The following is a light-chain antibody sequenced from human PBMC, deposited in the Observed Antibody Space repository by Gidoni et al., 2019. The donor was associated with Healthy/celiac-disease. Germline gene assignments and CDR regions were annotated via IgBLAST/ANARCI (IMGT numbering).Light chain of an antibody. CDR1: QSLSSY. V-gene: IGKV1-39*01. Sequence: IQMTQSPSSLSASVGDRVTITCRASQSLSSYLNWYQQKPGTAPKLLIYAASSLQSGVPSRFSGSGSGTDFTLTISSLQPEDFATYFCQQSYSTPPTFGQGTKVEIK. CDR3: QQSYSTPPT. J-gene: IGKJ1*01. CDR2: AAS.